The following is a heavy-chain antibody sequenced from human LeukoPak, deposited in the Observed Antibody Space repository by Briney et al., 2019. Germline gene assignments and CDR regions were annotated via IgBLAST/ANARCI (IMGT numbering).Heavy chain of an antibody. J-gene: IGHJ1*01. CDR3: AKEQYSSGWPEYFQH. Sequence: GRSLRLSCAASGFTFSSYAMHWVRQAPGKGLEWVAVISYDGGNNYYADSVKGRFTISRDNSKNTLYLQMNSLRAEDTAVYYCAKEQYSSGWPEYFQHWGQGTLVTVSS. CDR2: ISYDGGNN. D-gene: IGHD6-19*01. CDR1: GFTFSSYA. V-gene: IGHV3-30-3*01.